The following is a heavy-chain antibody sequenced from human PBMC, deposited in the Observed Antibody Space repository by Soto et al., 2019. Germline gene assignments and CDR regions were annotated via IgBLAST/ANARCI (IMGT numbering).Heavy chain of an antibody. Sequence: FCKASGFTFSSYGMHWVRQAPGKGLEWVAVIWYDGSNKYYADSVKGRFTISRDNSKNTLYLQMNSLRAEDTAVYYCASSIAARFNFDYWGQGTLVTVSS. CDR2: IWYDGSNK. V-gene: IGHV3-33*01. CDR3: ASSIAARFNFDY. J-gene: IGHJ4*02. CDR1: GFTFSSYG. D-gene: IGHD6-6*01.